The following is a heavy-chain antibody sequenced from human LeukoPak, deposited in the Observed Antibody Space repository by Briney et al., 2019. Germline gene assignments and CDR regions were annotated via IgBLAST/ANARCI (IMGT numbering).Heavy chain of an antibody. CDR2: INHSGST. CDR3: ARRLDAFDI. Sequence: SETLSLTCAVYGGSFSGYYWSWIRQPPGKGLEWIGEINHSGSTNYNPSLKSRVTISVDTSKNQFSLKLSSVTAADTAVYYCARRLDAFDIWGQGTMVTGSS. D-gene: IGHD6-25*01. V-gene: IGHV4-34*01. CDR1: GGSFSGYY. J-gene: IGHJ3*02.